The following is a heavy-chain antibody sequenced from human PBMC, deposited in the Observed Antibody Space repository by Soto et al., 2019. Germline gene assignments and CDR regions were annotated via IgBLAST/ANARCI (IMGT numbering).Heavy chain of an antibody. D-gene: IGHD6-19*01. CDR1: VYTFTYYH. Sequence: SVKVSCKASVYTFTYYHVHWVRQAPGQGLEWMGIINPNGGDTRYAQKFQGRVTMTRDTSTSTVYMEVSSLRSEDTAVYYCARGGREQWLAQNWFDPWGQGTLVTVSS. V-gene: IGHV1-46*01. CDR3: ARGGREQWLAQNWFDP. CDR2: INPNGGDT. J-gene: IGHJ5*02.